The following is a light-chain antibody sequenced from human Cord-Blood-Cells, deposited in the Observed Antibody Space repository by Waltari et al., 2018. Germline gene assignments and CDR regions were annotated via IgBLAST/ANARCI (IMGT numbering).Light chain of an antibody. CDR1: SSDVGGYNY. V-gene: IGLV2-11*01. CDR2: DVS. CDR3: CSYAGSYTYV. Sequence: QSALTQPRSVSGSPGQSVTISCTGTSSDVGGYNYVSWYQQHPGKAPKLMIYDVSKRPSGVPVRCSGTKAGNTASLTISELQAEDEADYYCCSYAGSYTYVFGTGTKVTVL. J-gene: IGLJ1*01.